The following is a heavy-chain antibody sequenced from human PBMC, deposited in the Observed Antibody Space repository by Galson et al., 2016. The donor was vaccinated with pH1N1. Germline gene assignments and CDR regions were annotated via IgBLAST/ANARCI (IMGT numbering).Heavy chain of an antibody. CDR1: GFMFQDYA. Sequence: SLRLSCAGTGFMFQDYAMHWVRQVPGKRPEWVALIMSDSNGVHYLDSVKGRFTVSRDNRRNSLFLEMKRLRSEDSALYYCGKDFGYRAAYFGFVRNWGQDTLVAVSS. D-gene: IGHD5-12*01. CDR2: IMSDSNGV. CDR3: GKDFGYRAAYFGFVRN. J-gene: IGHJ1*01. V-gene: IGHV3-43*01.